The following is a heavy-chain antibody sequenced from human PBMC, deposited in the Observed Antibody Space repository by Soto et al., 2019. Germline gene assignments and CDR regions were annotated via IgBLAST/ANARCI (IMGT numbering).Heavy chain of an antibody. J-gene: IGHJ4*02. CDR1: GGSISSYY. V-gene: IGHV4-59*01. Sequence: SETLSLTCTVSGGSISSYYWSWIRQPPGKGLEWIGYIYYSGSTNYNPSLKSRVTISVDTSKNQFSLKLSSVTAADTAVYYCAIILRGYSYGYLDYWGQGTLVTASS. D-gene: IGHD5-18*01. CDR2: IYYSGST. CDR3: AIILRGYSYGYLDY.